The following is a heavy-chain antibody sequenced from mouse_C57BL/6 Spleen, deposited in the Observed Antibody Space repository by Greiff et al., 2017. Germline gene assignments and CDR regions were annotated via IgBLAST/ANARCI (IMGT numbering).Heavy chain of an antibody. CDR2: IYPGAGDP. Sequence: VQLQQSGPELVKPGASVKISCKASGYAFSSSWMNWVKQRPGKGLEWIGRIYPGAGDPNYNGKFKGKATLTADKSSSTAYMQLSSLTSEDAAVYFCARTYNGKEDFDYWGKGTTLTVAS. J-gene: IGHJ2*01. CDR1: GYAFSSSW. D-gene: IGHD2-10*01. V-gene: IGHV1-82*01. CDR3: ARTYNGKEDFDY.